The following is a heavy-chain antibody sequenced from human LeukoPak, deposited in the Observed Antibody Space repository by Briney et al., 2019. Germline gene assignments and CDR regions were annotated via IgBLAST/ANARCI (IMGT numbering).Heavy chain of an antibody. D-gene: IGHD3-10*01. CDR3: ARTPREYYYGSGSYYFDY. J-gene: IGHJ4*02. CDR1: GYTFTSYA. Sequence: ASVKVSCKASGYTFTSYAMHWVRQAPGQRLEWMGWINAGNGNTKYSQKFQGRVTITRDTSTSTAYMELRSLRSDDTAVCYCARTPREYYYGSGSYYFDYWGQGTLVTVSS. CDR2: INAGNGNT. V-gene: IGHV1-3*01.